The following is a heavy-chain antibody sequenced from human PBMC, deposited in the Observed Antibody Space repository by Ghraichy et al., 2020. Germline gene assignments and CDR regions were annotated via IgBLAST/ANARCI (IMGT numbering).Heavy chain of an antibody. CDR3: ASSSSKTDAFDI. Sequence: SVKVSCKASGGTFSSYAISWVRQAPGQGLEWMGGIIPIFGTANYAQKFQGRVTITADESTSTVYMELSSLRSEDTAVYYCASSSSKTDAFDIWGQGTMVTVSS. J-gene: IGHJ3*02. CDR1: GGTFSSYA. CDR2: IIPIFGTA. V-gene: IGHV1-69*13.